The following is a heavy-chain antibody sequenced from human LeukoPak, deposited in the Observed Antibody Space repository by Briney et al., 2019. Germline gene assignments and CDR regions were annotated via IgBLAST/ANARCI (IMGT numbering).Heavy chain of an antibody. Sequence: PGGSLRLSCVASGFTVSSNYMSWVRQAPGKGLEWVSVIYSGGSTYYADSVKGRFTISRDNSKNTLYLQMNSLRAEDTAVYYCARTRTEIVVVTAIGYFDYWGQGTLVTVSS. J-gene: IGHJ4*02. CDR3: ARTRTEIVVVTAIGYFDY. CDR1: GFTVSSNY. D-gene: IGHD2-21*02. CDR2: IYSGGST. V-gene: IGHV3-53*01.